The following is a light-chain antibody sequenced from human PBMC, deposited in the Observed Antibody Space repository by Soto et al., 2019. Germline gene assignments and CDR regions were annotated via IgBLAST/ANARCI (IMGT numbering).Light chain of an antibody. CDR2: EVT. Sequence: QSALTQPAYVSGSPGQSITISCTGTSSDVGTYNYVSWYQQHPGKAPKLMIYEVTNRPSGVSNRFSGSKSGNTASLTISGLQAEDEADYYCSSYTTSSTVVIGGGTKVTVL. V-gene: IGLV2-14*01. CDR3: SSYTTSSTVV. CDR1: SSDVGTYNY. J-gene: IGLJ2*01.